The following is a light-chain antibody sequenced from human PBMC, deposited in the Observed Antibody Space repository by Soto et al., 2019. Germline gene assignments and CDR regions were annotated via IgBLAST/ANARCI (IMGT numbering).Light chain of an antibody. J-gene: IGLJ2*01. Sequence: QSVLTQPASVSGSPGQSITISCTGTISDIGTYDFVSWYQQHPGKAPKLMIYEVSNRPSGVSNRFSGSKSGNTASLTVSGLLSEDEADYFCSSYTSISTLVFGGGTQLTVL. CDR2: EVS. CDR3: SSYTSISTLV. CDR1: ISDIGTYDF. V-gene: IGLV2-14*01.